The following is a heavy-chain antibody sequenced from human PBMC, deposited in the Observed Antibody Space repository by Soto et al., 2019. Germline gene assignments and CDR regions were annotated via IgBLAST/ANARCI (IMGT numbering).Heavy chain of an antibody. Sequence: EVQLVESGGGLVKPGGSLRLSCAASGFTFSSYSMNWVRQAPGKGLEWVSSISSSSSYIYYADSVKGRFIISRDNAKNSLYLQMNSLRAEDTAVYYCARVDVVVPAAPDTDYYYYMDVWGKGTTVTVSS. CDR3: ARVDVVVPAAPDTDYYYYMDV. J-gene: IGHJ6*03. D-gene: IGHD2-2*01. CDR2: ISSSSSYI. CDR1: GFTFSSYS. V-gene: IGHV3-21*01.